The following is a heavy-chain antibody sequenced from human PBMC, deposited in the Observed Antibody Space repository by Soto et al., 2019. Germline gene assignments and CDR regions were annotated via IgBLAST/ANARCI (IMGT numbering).Heavy chain of an antibody. V-gene: IGHV4-4*02. CDR2: VDHSGNT. CDR3: ARGERQQQRDY. Sequence: QVQLQESGPGLVKPSGTLSLTCAVSGDSISSDKWWSWVRQPPGKGLEGIGEVDHSGNTNYNPSLKSRVIISADKSKTQFPLKLSSVTDADTAMYYCARGERQQQRDYWGQGTLVTVSS. D-gene: IGHD6-13*01. CDR1: GDSISSDKW. J-gene: IGHJ4*02.